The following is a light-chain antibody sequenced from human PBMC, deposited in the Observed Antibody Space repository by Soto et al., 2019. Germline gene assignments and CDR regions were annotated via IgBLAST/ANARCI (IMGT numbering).Light chain of an antibody. CDR1: QSVSSN. V-gene: IGKV3-15*01. CDR3: HHYNNWPET. CDR2: SAS. Sequence: EIVMTQSPATLSVSPGERATLSCRASQSVSSNLAWYQQKPGQAPRLLIYSASTRAAGVPARFSGGGSGTEFTLTISSLQSEDFAVYYCHHYNNWPETFGQGTKVDIK. J-gene: IGKJ1*01.